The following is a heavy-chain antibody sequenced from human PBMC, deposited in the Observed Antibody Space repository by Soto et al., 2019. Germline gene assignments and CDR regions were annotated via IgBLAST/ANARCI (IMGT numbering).Heavy chain of an antibody. J-gene: IGHJ4*02. CDR2: IKSKTYGGTT. D-gene: IGHD3-16*02. V-gene: IGHV3-15*01. CDR3: ASLYYGH. Sequence: PGGSLRLSCAASEFTFTYAWMRWVRQAPGKGLEWVGRIKSKTYGGTTDYAAPVKGRVTISSDESQNTLYLQMNSLKTEDTAVYYCASLYYGHWGQGTLVTVSS. CDR1: EFTFTYAW.